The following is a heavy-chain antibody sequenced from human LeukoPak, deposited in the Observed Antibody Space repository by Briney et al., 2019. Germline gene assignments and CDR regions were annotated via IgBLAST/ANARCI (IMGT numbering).Heavy chain of an antibody. Sequence: GGSLRLSCAPSGFTFTSYSMNWVRQAPGKGLEWVSSISSRSTYIYYADSVKGRFTISRDNAKNSLFLQMNSLRAEDTAVYYCATSQGSWPDYFDYWGQGTLVTVSS. D-gene: IGHD6-13*01. V-gene: IGHV3-21*01. CDR3: ATSQGSWPDYFDY. J-gene: IGHJ4*02. CDR1: GFTFTSYS. CDR2: ISSRSTYI.